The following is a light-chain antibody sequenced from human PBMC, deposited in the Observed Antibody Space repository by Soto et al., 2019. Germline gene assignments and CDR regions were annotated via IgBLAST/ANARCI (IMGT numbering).Light chain of an antibody. J-gene: IGKJ5*01. V-gene: IGKV1-12*01. CDR1: QDISSW. Sequence: DIRMTQSPSSVSAAVGDRVTITCRASQDISSWLAWYQQKPGEAPKLLIYSASSLQSGVPSRFSGSGSGTDFTLTISSLQPEAFATYYCQPANSFPITFGLGPRLEIK. CDR3: QPANSFPIT. CDR2: SAS.